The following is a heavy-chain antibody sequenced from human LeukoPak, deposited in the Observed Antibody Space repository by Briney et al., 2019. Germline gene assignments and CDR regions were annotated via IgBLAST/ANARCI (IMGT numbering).Heavy chain of an antibody. V-gene: IGHV5-51*01. CDR2: IYPGDSET. CDR1: GYSFTNYW. CDR3: ARHKAERGSSGYDWGAFDV. Sequence: GESLKISCKGSGYSFTNYWIGWVRQMSGKGLDLMGIIYPGDSETRYSPSFQGQVTISADKSISTVYLQWSSLRASDTAMYYCARHKAERGSSGYDWGAFDVWGQGTMVTVSS. J-gene: IGHJ3*01. D-gene: IGHD5-12*01.